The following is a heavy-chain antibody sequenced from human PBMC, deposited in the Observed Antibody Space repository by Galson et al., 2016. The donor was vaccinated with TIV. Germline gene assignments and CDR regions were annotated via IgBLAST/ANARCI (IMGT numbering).Heavy chain of an antibody. J-gene: IGHJ4*02. V-gene: IGHV3-53*01. CDR2: MYRGGDT. D-gene: IGHD2/OR15-2a*01. CDR3: ARVKDEGEYSFGAFNY. CDR1: GFTVGNNY. Sequence: SLRLSCAASGFTVGNNYMSWVRQPPGKGLEWVADMYRGGDTVYADSVKGRFTISRDRARSSLHLQMNSLRPEDTAVYFCARVKDEGEYSFGAFNYWGQGTMVTVSS.